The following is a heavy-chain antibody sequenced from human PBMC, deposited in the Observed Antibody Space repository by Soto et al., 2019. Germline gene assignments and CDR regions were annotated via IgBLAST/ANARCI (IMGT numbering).Heavy chain of an antibody. CDR2: ISADNGNT. V-gene: IGHV1-18*01. CDR3: ARINGHYYGSGTDNWFDP. CDR1: GYTFTSYG. Sequence: SSVKASCKASGYTFTSYGISWVRHAPGQGIEWMGWISADNGNTNYAQKLQGRVTMTTDTSTSTAYMELRSLRSDDTAVYYCARINGHYYGSGTDNWFDPWGQGTLVTVSS. D-gene: IGHD3-10*01. J-gene: IGHJ5*02.